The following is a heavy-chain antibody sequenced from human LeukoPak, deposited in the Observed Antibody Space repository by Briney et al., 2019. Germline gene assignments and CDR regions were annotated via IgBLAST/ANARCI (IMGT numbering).Heavy chain of an antibody. J-gene: IGHJ4*02. Sequence: ASVKVSCKASGYTFTGYYMHWVRQAPGQGLEWMGWINPNSGGTNYAQKFQGRVTITADESTSTAYMELSSLRSEDTAVYYCARSGDGYNFVNRHYYFDYWGQGTLVTVSS. CDR3: ARSGDGYNFVNRHYYFDY. V-gene: IGHV1-2*02. D-gene: IGHD5-24*01. CDR1: GYTFTGYY. CDR2: INPNSGGT.